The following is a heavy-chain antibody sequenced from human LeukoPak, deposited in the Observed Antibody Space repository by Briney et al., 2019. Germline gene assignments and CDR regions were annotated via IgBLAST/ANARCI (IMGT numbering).Heavy chain of an antibody. CDR2: IYYSGST. CDR3: ARRSRNYYSFDY. V-gene: IGHV4-59*11. J-gene: IGHJ4*02. Sequence: ETLSLTCTVSGDSISSHYWSWIRQPPGKGLEWIGYIYYSGSTNYNPSLKSRVTISVDTSKNQFSLRLSSVTAADTAVYYCARRSRNYYSFDYWGQGTLVTVSS. CDR1: GDSISSHY. D-gene: IGHD3-10*01.